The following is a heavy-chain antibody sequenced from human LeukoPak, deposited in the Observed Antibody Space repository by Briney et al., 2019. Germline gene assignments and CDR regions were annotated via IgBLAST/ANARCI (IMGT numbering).Heavy chain of an antibody. V-gene: IGHV4-34*01. Sequence: SETLSLTCAVYGGSFSGYYWSWIRQPPGKGLEWIGEINHSVSTNYNPSLKSRVTISVDTSKNQFSMKLSSVTAADTAVYYCARDLLLGYCSGGSCSDWGQGTLVTVSS. D-gene: IGHD2-15*01. CDR1: GGSFSGYY. CDR3: ARDLLLGYCSGGSCSD. J-gene: IGHJ4*02. CDR2: INHSVST.